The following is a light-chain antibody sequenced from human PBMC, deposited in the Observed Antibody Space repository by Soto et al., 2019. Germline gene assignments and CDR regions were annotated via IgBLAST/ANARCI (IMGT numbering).Light chain of an antibody. J-gene: IGKJ1*01. Sequence: EIVLTQSPGTLSLSPGERATLSCRASQSVSSSYLAWYQQKPGQAPRLLIYGASSRATGIPDRFSGRGSGTEFTLTISSLQSDAYATFYGQHSHTDWTSAQVPTVEI. CDR3: QHSHTDWT. CDR2: GAS. V-gene: IGKV3-20*01. CDR1: QSVSSSY.